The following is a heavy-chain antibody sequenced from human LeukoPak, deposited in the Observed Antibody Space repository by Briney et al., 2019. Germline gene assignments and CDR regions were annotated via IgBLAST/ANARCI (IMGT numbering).Heavy chain of an antibody. CDR3: ARGMGATTWFDP. V-gene: IGHV4-39*07. J-gene: IGHJ5*02. CDR1: GGSISSSSYY. CDR2: MYYSGST. Sequence: SETLSPTCTVSGGSISSSSYYWGWIRQPPGKGLEWIGSMYYSGSTYYNPSLKSRVTISVDTSKNQFSLKLSSVTAADTAVYYCARGMGATTWFDPWGQGTLVTVSS. D-gene: IGHD1-26*01.